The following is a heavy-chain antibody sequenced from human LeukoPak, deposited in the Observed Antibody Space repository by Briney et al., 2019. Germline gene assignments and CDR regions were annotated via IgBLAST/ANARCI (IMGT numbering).Heavy chain of an antibody. CDR1: GGTSSSSA. CDR3: ARGRVAARRPPLLYYYYYMDV. D-gene: IGHD6-6*01. J-gene: IGHJ6*03. CDR2: IIPIFGTA. V-gene: IGHV1-69*05. Sequence: SVKVSCKASGGTSSSSAISWVRQAPGQGLEWMGGIIPIFGTANYAQKFQGRVTITTDESTSTAYMELSSLRSEDTAVYYCARGRVAARRPPLLYYYYYMDVWGKGTTVTVSS.